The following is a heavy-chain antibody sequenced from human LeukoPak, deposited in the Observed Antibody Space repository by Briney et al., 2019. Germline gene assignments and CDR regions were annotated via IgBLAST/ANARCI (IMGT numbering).Heavy chain of an antibody. Sequence: GGSLRLSCVASGFTLSRYWMHWVRQVPGKGLEWVSRINEDASTITYADSVKGRFTISRDNAENTLYLQMNSLRAEDTAVYFCVRDLILVWTPGDDFDHWGQGTLVTVSS. J-gene: IGHJ4*02. CDR1: GFTLSRYW. CDR3: VRDLILVWTPGDDFDH. CDR2: INEDASTI. D-gene: IGHD3-16*01. V-gene: IGHV3-74*03.